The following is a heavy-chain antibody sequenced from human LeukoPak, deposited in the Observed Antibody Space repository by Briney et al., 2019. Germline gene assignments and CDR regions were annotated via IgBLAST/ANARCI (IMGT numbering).Heavy chain of an antibody. CDR3: ASAATVTTEYFLDY. CDR2: INPNSGGT. Sequence: ASVKVSCKASGYTFTGYYMHWVRQAPGQGLEWMGWINPNSGGTNYAQKFQGRVTMTRDTSISTAYMELSRLRSDDTAVYYCASAATVTTEYFLDYWGREPLATVSS. J-gene: IGHJ4*02. D-gene: IGHD4-17*01. V-gene: IGHV1-2*02. CDR1: GYTFTGYY.